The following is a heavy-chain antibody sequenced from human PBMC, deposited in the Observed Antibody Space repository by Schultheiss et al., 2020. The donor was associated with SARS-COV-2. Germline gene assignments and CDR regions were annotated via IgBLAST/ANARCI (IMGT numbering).Heavy chain of an antibody. Sequence: GGSLRLSCAASGFTFSSYGMHWVRQAPGKGLEWVAVISYDGSNKYYADSVKGRFTISRDNSKNTLYLQMNSLRAEDTAVYYCARDQYDSSGYLEYYFDYWGQGTLVTVSS. D-gene: IGHD3-22*01. J-gene: IGHJ4*02. V-gene: IGHV3-30*03. CDR1: GFTFSSYG. CDR2: ISYDGSNK. CDR3: ARDQYDSSGYLEYYFDY.